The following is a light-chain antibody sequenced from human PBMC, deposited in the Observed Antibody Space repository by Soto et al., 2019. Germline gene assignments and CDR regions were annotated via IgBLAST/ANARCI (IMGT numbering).Light chain of an antibody. V-gene: IGKV3-20*01. CDR3: QQYGSSPET. J-gene: IGKJ1*01. Sequence: EIVLTQSPGTPSLSPGEIATLSCRASQSVSSAYLAWYQQKPGQAPRLLIYDVSSRATGIPDRFSGSGPGTDFTLTVSRLEPEDFAMYYCQQYGSSPETFGQGTKVDIK. CDR2: DVS. CDR1: QSVSSAY.